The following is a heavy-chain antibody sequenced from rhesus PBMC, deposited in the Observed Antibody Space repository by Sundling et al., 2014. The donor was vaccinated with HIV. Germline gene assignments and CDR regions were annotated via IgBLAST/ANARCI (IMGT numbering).Heavy chain of an antibody. J-gene: IGHJ4*01. CDR2: INGNSGSI. Sequence: QVQLQESGPGLVKPSETLSLTCTVSGASIRSYWWSWIRQPPGKGLEWIGEINGNSGSINYNPSLKSRVTISRDTSKNQFSLKLSSVTAADTAVYYCAIGSYYDSGPTPYFDYWGQGVLVTVSS. D-gene: IGHD3-28*01. CDR1: GASIRSYW. V-gene: IGHV4-80*01. CDR3: AIGSYYDSGPTPYFDY.